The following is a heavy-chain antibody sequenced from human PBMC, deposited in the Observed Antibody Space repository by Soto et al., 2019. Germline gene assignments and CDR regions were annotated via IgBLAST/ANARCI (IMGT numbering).Heavy chain of an antibody. Sequence: PGESLKISCKGSGYSFTSYWIGWVRQMPGKGLEWMGIIYPGDSDTRYSPSFQGQVTISADKSISTAYLQWSSLKASDTAMYYCARHLFGYSYGLFSYYYYGMDVWGQGTTVTVSS. V-gene: IGHV5-51*01. D-gene: IGHD5-18*01. CDR1: GYSFTSYW. J-gene: IGHJ6*02. CDR3: ARHLFGYSYGLFSYYYYGMDV. CDR2: IYPGDSDT.